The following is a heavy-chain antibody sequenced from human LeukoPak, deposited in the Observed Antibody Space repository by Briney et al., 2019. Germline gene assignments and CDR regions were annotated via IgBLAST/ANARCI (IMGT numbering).Heavy chain of an antibody. V-gene: IGHV3-48*02. CDR3: ARDHYGSGTTFDY. CDR2: ISTSGSTI. D-gene: IGHD3-10*01. J-gene: IGHJ4*02. CDR1: GFTFSSYG. Sequence: SGGSLRLSCAASGFTFSSYGMHWVRQAPGKGLEWVSYISTSGSTIYYADSVKGRFTISRDNAKNSLYLQMNSLRDEDTAVYYCARDHYGSGTTFDYWGQGTLVTVSS.